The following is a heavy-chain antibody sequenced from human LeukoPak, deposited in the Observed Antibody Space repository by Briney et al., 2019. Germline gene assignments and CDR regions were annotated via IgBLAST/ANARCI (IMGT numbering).Heavy chain of an antibody. CDR2: ISGSGGST. Sequence: GGSLRLSCAASGFTFSSYAMSWVRQAPGKGLEWVSAISGSGGSTYYADSVKGRFTISRDNSKNTLYLQMNSLRAEDTAVYYCAKVYYDILTGYSGAEYYFDYWGQGTLVTASS. D-gene: IGHD3-9*01. CDR1: GFTFSSYA. CDR3: AKVYYDILTGYSGAEYYFDY. V-gene: IGHV3-23*01. J-gene: IGHJ4*02.